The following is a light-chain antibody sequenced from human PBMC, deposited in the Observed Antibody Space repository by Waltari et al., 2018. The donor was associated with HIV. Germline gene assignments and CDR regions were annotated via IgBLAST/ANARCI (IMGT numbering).Light chain of an antibody. CDR3: RQATQFPRS. CDR2: RVK. V-gene: IGKV2-24*01. CDR1: QSPVHTAGNTY. Sequence: VMTQTPLSSRVTLGQPASISCRSSQSPVHTAGNTYVSWYHERPGQPPRLVVSRVKWRWAGVPDRCSGGGARTDFTLKIKRVEAEDVGLYCCRQATQFPRSFGQGTKLEI. J-gene: IGKJ2*01.